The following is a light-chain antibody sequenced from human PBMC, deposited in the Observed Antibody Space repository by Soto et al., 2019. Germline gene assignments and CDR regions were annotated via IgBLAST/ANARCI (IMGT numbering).Light chain of an antibody. V-gene: IGKV3-15*01. Sequence: QALATEYTSMCARATLSCRARQSVSSNLAWYQQKPGQAPRLLIYGASTRATGTPARFRGSGSGTEFTLTISSLQSEDFAVYYCHQYSTSTQPFG. CDR1: QSVSSN. CDR3: HQYSTSTQP. CDR2: GAS. J-gene: IGKJ2*01.